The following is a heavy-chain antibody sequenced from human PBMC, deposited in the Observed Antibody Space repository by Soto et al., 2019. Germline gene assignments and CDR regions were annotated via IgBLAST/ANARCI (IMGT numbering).Heavy chain of an antibody. J-gene: IGHJ6*03. CDR2: IKQDGSEK. D-gene: IGHD2-2*01. CDR1: GFTFSSYW. V-gene: IGHV3-7*01. CDR3: TSDQKKYCSSSSCDDYYYYYMDV. Sequence: GGSLRLSCAASGFTFSSYWMSWVRQAPGKGLEWVANIKQDGSEKYYVDSVKGRFTISRDNAKNSLYLKMNSMRAEDTAVYYRTSDQKKYCSSSSCDDYYYYYMDVWGKGTTVTVSS.